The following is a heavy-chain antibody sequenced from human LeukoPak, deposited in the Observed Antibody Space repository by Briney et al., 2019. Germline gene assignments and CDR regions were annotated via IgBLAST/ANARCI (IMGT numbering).Heavy chain of an antibody. CDR2: IKSDGSTT. J-gene: IGHJ3*02. CDR1: GVTFSSYW. D-gene: IGHD1-26*01. V-gene: IGHV3-74*01. Sequence: PGGSLRLSCAASGVTFSSYWMHWVRQAPGKGLVWVSRIKSDGSTTGYADSVKGRFTISRDNAKNTLYLQMNSLRAEDTAVYYCARGGSPPEALGDAFDIWGQGTMVTVSS. CDR3: ARGGSPPEALGDAFDI.